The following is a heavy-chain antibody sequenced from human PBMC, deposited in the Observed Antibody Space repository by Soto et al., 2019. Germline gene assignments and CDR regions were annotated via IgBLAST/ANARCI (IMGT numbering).Heavy chain of an antibody. CDR2: IKSKTDGGTT. J-gene: IGHJ4*02. Sequence: LRLSCAAAGFTFSNAWMSWVRQAPGKGLEWVGRIKSKTDGGTTDYAAPVKGRFTISRDDSKNTLYLQMNSLKTEDTAVYYCTTDEPAYCSGGSCSFFDYWGQGILVTVSS. CDR1: GFTFSNAW. V-gene: IGHV3-15*01. D-gene: IGHD2-15*01. CDR3: TTDEPAYCSGGSCSFFDY.